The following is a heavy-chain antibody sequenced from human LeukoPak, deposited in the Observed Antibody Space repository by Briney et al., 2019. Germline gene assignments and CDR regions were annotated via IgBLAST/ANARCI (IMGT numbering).Heavy chain of an antibody. J-gene: IGHJ4*02. Sequence: SETLSLTCTVSGGSISTYYWSWIRQPPGKGLEWIGHIYYSGSTNYNPSLKSRVTISVDTSKNQFSLKLSSVTAADTAVYYCARFQGDGPFDYWGQGTLVTVSS. V-gene: IGHV4-59*01. CDR1: GGSISTYY. CDR3: ARFQGDGPFDY. D-gene: IGHD5-24*01. CDR2: IYYSGST.